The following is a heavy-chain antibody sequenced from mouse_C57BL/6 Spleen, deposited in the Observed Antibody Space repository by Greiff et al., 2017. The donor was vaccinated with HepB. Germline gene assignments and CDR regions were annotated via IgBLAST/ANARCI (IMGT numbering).Heavy chain of an antibody. J-gene: IGHJ3*01. CDR2: ISDGGSYT. CDR1: GFTFSSYA. D-gene: IGHD3-3*01. V-gene: IGHV5-4*01. Sequence: DVKLVESGGGLVKPGGSLKLSCAASGFTFSSYAMSWVRQTPEKRLEWVATISDGGSYTYYPDNVKGRFTISRDNAKNNLYLQMSHLKSEDTAMYYCARDRGYSGFAYWGQGTLVTVSA. CDR3: ARDRGYSGFAY.